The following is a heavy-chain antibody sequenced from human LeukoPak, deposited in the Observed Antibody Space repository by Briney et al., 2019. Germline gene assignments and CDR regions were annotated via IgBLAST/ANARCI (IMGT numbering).Heavy chain of an antibody. D-gene: IGHD6-13*01. CDR2: ISSSGSTI. J-gene: IGHJ1*01. V-gene: IGHV3-48*03. CDR1: GFTFSSYE. CDR3: ARGGFSSSWSKS. Sequence: GGFLRLSCAASGFTFSSYEMNWVRQAPGKGLEWVSYISSSGSTIYYADSVKGRFTISRDNAKNSLYLQMNSLRAEDTAVYYCARGGFSSSWSKSWGQGTLVTVSS.